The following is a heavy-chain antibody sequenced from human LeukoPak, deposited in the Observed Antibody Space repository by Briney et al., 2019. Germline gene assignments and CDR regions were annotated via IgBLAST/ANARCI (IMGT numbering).Heavy chain of an antibody. CDR3: ARDAYYYDSSGYYVGPTFDY. CDR2: IYSGGST. V-gene: IGHV3-66*02. CDR1: GFTVSSNY. J-gene: IGHJ4*02. D-gene: IGHD3-22*01. Sequence: GGSLRLSCAASGFTVSSNYMSWVRQAPGKGLEWVSVIYSGGSTYYADSVKGRFTISRDNSKNTLYLQMNSLRPEDTAVYYCARDAYYYDSSGYYVGPTFDYWGQGTLVTVSS.